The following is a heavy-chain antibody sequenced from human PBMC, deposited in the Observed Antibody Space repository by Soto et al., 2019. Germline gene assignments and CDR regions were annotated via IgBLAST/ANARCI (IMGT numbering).Heavy chain of an antibody. Sequence: SETLSLTCGVSGGSVISSSWWTWVRQSPGKGLEWIGEIYHAGSPNYNPSFQSRISISLDKSKNTFSLRLTSVTAADAAIYYCARGSSFRADFDIWGQGKTVTVSS. J-gene: IGHJ3*02. V-gene: IGHV4-4*02. CDR2: IYHAGSP. D-gene: IGHD6-19*01. CDR1: GGSVISSSW. CDR3: ARGSSFRADFDI.